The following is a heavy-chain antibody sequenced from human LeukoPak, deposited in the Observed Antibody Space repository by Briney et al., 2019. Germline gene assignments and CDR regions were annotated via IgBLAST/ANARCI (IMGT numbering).Heavy chain of an antibody. Sequence: PGGPLRLSCSASGFPFISYSMNWVRQAPGKGLEWVSTISSSGTYIHTADSLKGRFTISRDNGKNSLYLQVTSLRVEDTAVYYCARSGIRSDYYNYMDLWGNGTLVTVSS. V-gene: IGHV3-21*06. J-gene: IGHJ6*03. CDR2: ISSSGTYI. D-gene: IGHD3-3*01. CDR1: GFPFISYS. CDR3: ARSGIRSDYYNYMDL.